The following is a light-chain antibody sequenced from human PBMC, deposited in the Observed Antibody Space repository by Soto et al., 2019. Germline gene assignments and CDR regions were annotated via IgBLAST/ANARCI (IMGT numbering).Light chain of an antibody. V-gene: IGKV1-5*03. CDR1: ESIVSW. CDR2: KAS. CDR3: QQYYRYPVT. J-gene: IGKJ2*01. Sequence: DIQMTQSPPTLSASIGDRVAITCRASESIVSWLAWSQHKPGKAPRLLIYKASDLKSGVPSRFSGSKSGTEFSRNISSLQADDFETYYCQQYYRYPVTFGQGTKLEI.